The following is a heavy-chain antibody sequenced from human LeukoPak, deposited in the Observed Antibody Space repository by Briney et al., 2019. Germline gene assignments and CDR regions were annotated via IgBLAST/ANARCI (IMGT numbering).Heavy chain of an antibody. Sequence: SETLSLTCTVSGGSISSYYRSWIRQPPGKGLEWIGYIYYSGSTNYNPSLKSRVTISVDTSKNQFSLKLSSVTAADTAVYYCARVVGATKGFDYWGQGTLVTVSS. V-gene: IGHV4-59*01. CDR1: GGSISSYY. CDR2: IYYSGST. J-gene: IGHJ4*02. D-gene: IGHD1-26*01. CDR3: ARVVGATKGFDY.